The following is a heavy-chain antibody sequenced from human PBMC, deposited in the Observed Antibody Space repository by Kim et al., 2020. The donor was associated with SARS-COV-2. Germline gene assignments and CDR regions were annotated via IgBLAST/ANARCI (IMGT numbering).Heavy chain of an antibody. J-gene: IGHJ4*02. CDR3: TSIFEY. CDR2: EGGSR. V-gene: IGHV3-74*01. D-gene: IGHD3-3*02. Sequence: EGGSRSSADAVKGRFTTSRDNANNMVYLQMNSLRVDDTAIYYCTSIFEYWGQGALVTVSS.